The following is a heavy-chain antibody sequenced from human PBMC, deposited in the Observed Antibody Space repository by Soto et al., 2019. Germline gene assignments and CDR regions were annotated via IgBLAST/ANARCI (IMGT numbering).Heavy chain of an antibody. Sequence: SVKVSCKASGGTFSGYTISWVRQAPGQGLEWMGRIISILGIANYAQKFQGRVTITADKSTSTAYMELSSLRSEDTAVYYCARDVPAWDVVPASQGNWFDPWGQGTLVTVSS. D-gene: IGHD2-2*01. CDR1: GGTFSGYT. CDR2: IISILGIA. V-gene: IGHV1-69*04. J-gene: IGHJ5*02. CDR3: ARDVPAWDVVPASQGNWFDP.